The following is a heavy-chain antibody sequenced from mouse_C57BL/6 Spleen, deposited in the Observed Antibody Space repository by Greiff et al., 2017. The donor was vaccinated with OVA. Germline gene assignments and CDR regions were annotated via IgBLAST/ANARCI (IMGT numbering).Heavy chain of an antibody. CDR1: GYTFTDYY. Sequence: EVQLQQSGPELVKPGASVKISCKASGYTFTDYYMNWVKQSHGKSLEWIGDINPNNGGTSYNQKFKGKATLTVDKSSSTAYMELCSLTSEDSAVYYCARGYYDYDVLFAYWGQGTLVTVSA. J-gene: IGHJ3*01. CDR3: ARGYYDYDVLFAY. D-gene: IGHD2-4*01. V-gene: IGHV1-26*01. CDR2: INPNNGGT.